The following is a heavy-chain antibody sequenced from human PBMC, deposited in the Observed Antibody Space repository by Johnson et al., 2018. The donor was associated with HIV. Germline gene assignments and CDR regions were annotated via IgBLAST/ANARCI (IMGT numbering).Heavy chain of an antibody. D-gene: IGHD1-1*01. CDR3: ARSGPNWAFDF. V-gene: IGHV3-74*02. Sequence: VQLVESGGGVVQPGRSLRLSCAASGFTFSSYWMHWFRQAPGNGLVWISHISSDGSSTYYADSVKGRFTISRDNAKNTMFVQMNSLRAEDSAVYYSARSGPNWAFDFWGQGTMVTVSS. CDR2: ISSDGSST. CDR1: GFTFSSYW. J-gene: IGHJ3*01.